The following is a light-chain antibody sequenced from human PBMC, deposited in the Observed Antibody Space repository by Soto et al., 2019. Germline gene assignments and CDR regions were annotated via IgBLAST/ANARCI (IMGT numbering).Light chain of an antibody. CDR2: GVT. CDR1: HNDIGTYDY. V-gene: IGLV2-14*03. Sequence: QSALTQPTSVSGSPGQSITISCTGNHNDIGTYDYVSWYQQHPGRAPRLLIHGVTTRPSGISGRFSASKSGLTASLTISGLQPEDEADYYCSSFTSNRIYGFGPGTKLT. CDR3: SSFTSNRIYG. J-gene: IGLJ1*01.